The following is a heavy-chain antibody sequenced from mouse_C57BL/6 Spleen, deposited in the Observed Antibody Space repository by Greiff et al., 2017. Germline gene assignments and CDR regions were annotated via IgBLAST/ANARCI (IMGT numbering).Heavy chain of an antibody. CDR2: INPSSGYT. V-gene: IGHV1-4*01. CDR3: ARFDYDRNWYFDV. Sequence: QVQLKQSGAELARPGASVKMSCKASGYTFTSYTMHWVKQRPGQGLEWIGYINPSSGYTKYNQKFKDKATLTADKSSSTAYMQLSSLTSEDSAVYYCARFDYDRNWYFDVWGTGTTVTVSS. J-gene: IGHJ1*03. CDR1: GYTFTSYT. D-gene: IGHD2-4*01.